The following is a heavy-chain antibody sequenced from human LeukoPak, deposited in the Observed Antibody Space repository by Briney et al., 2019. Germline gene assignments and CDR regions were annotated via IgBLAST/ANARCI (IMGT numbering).Heavy chain of an antibody. CDR2: IIPIIGTV. CDR1: RGTFSSYA. CDR3: ARGAKGWLQLRN. Sequence: GGSVKVSCMSSRGTFSSYAISWVRQAPGQGLEWMGGIIPIIGTVNYAQTFQGGVTITEDQSTSTAYMELSRLRSEETAVYYCARGAKGWLQLRNWGQGTLVTVS. D-gene: IGHD5-24*01. J-gene: IGHJ4*02. V-gene: IGHV1-69*13.